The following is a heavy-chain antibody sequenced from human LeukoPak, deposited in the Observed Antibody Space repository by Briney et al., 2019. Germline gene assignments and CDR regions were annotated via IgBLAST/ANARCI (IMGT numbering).Heavy chain of an antibody. CDR3: ARSAGSGWDEGFDY. CDR2: IYLSDSDT. D-gene: IGHD6-19*01. V-gene: IGHV5-51*01. Sequence: GESLKISCKGSGYSFTNHWIAWVRQMPGKGLEWMGIIYLSDSDTRYSPSFQGQVTTSADKSISTASLQWSSLKASDTAIYYCARSAGSGWDEGFDYWGQGTLVTVSS. CDR1: GYSFTNHW. J-gene: IGHJ4*02.